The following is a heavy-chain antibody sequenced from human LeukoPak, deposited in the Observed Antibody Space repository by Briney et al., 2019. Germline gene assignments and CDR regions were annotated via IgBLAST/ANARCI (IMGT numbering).Heavy chain of an antibody. Sequence: SETLSLTCTVSGGSISSRNYYWGWIRQPPGKGLEWIGNIYYSGSTNYNPSLKSRVTISVDTSKNQFSLKLSSVTAADTAVYYCARTMTTVTTPLYYYYGMDVWGQGTTVTVSS. V-gene: IGHV4-39*07. CDR3: ARTMTTVTTPLYYYYGMDV. J-gene: IGHJ6*02. CDR1: GGSISSRNYY. CDR2: IYYSGST. D-gene: IGHD4-11*01.